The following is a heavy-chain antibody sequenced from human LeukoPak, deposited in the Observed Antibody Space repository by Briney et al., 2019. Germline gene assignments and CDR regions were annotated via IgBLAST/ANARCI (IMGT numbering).Heavy chain of an antibody. CDR3: ARVSRIAVAGGTFDY. CDR2: INPNSGGT. Sequence: ASVNVSCKASGYTFTGYYMHWVRQAPGQGLEWMGWINPNSGGTNYAQKFQGRVTMTRDTSISTAYMELSRLRSDDTAVYYCARVSRIAVAGGTFDYWGQGTLVTVSS. D-gene: IGHD6-19*01. J-gene: IGHJ4*02. V-gene: IGHV1-2*02. CDR1: GYTFTGYY.